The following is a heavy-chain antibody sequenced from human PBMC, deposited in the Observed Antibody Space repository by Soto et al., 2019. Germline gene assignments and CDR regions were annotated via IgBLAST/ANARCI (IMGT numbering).Heavy chain of an antibody. Sequence: EVQLLESGGGLVQPGGSLRLSCAASGFTFSAYAMGWVRQAPGKGLEWVSTIHGGGGATHYADSVAGRFTISRDDSQYTLLAQLNSLSAEAMDVYYCAKVEGHPLEYWYLDFWGRGTLVSVSS. CDR3: AKVEGHPLEYWYLDF. D-gene: IGHD1-1*01. J-gene: IGHJ2*01. V-gene: IGHV3-23*01. CDR1: GFTFSAYA. CDR2: IHGGGGAT.